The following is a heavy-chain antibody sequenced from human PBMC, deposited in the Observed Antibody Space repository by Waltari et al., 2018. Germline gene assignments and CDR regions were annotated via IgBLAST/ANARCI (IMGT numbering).Heavy chain of an antibody. CDR1: VFTLSPYI. Sequence: EVQPLQSGVALVQSGGSLTLYCAASVFTLSPYIIHLVPQAPGKGLEWVSFISSSSSTIYYADSVKGRFTISRDNAKNSLYLQMNSLRAEDTAVYYCARGKNAFDIWGQGTMVTVSS. CDR3: ARGKNAFDI. J-gene: IGHJ3*02. V-gene: IGHV3-48*04. CDR2: ISSSSSTI.